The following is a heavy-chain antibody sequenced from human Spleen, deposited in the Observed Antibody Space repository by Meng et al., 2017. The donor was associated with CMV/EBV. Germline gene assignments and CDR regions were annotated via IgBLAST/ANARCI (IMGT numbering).Heavy chain of an antibody. Sequence: LSWAASGFNCSSYGMHWVRQAPGKGLEWVAVIWYDGSKTYYADSVNGRFTISRDNSKRMLYLEMTSLRAEDTAVYYCATAIEVALDYWGRGTLVTVSS. CDR2: IWYDGSKT. J-gene: IGHJ4*02. D-gene: IGHD6-19*01. CDR3: ATAIEVALDY. V-gene: IGHV3-33*01. CDR1: GFNCSSYG.